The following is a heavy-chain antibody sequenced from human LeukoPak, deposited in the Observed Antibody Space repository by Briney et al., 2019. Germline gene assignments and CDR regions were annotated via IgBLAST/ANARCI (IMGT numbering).Heavy chain of an antibody. V-gene: IGHV3-30-3*01. CDR3: AKEATVTGSVDY. CDR2: ISYDGSNK. CDR1: GFTFSSYA. J-gene: IGHJ4*02. D-gene: IGHD4-17*01. Sequence: GGSLRLSCAASGFTFSSYATHWVRQAPGKGLEWVAVISYDGSNKYYADSVKGRFTISRDNSKNTLYLQMNSLRAEDTAVYYCAKEATVTGSVDYWGQGTLVTVSS.